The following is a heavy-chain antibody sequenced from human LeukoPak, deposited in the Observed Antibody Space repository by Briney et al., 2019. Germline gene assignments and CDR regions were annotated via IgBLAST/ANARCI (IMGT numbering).Heavy chain of an antibody. J-gene: IGHJ3*02. CDR3: ARRRDIVLMVYAIPSDAFDI. Sequence: SETLSLTCTVSGGSISSSSYYWGWIRQPPGKGLEWIGSIYYSGSTYYNPSLKSRVTISVDTSKNQFSLKLSSVTAADTAVHYCARRRDIVLMVYAIPSDAFDIWGQGTMVTVSS. CDR1: GGSISSSSYY. D-gene: IGHD2-8*01. CDR2: IYYSGST. V-gene: IGHV4-39*01.